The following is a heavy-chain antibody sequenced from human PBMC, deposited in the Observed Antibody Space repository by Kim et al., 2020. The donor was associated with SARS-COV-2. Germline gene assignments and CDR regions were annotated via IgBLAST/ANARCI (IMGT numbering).Heavy chain of an antibody. CDR2: IYYSGST. CDR1: GGSISSYY. J-gene: IGHJ6*02. Sequence: SETLSLTCTVSGGSISSYYWSWIRQPPGKGLEWIGYIYYSGSTNYNPSLKSRVTISVDTSKNQFSLKLSSVTAADTAVYYCARDRLDYDFWSGIRTYGMDVWGQGTTVTVSS. CDR3: ARDRLDYDFWSGIRTYGMDV. D-gene: IGHD3-3*01. V-gene: IGHV4-59*13.